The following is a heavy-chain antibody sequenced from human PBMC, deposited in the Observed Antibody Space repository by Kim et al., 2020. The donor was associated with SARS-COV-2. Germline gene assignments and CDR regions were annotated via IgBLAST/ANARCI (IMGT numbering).Heavy chain of an antibody. V-gene: IGHV4-59*01. CDR1: GGSMTVYY. J-gene: IGHJ3*02. CDR3: ARDRWAGGAFDAFDI. CDR2: INDIGNT. D-gene: IGHD2-8*02. Sequence: SETLSLTCTVSGGSMTVYYWNWIRQAPGKGLEWIGCINDIGNTKYNPSLKSRVIVTVDASKSQFSLGLSSVTSADTAVYYCARDRWAGGAFDAFDIWGRG.